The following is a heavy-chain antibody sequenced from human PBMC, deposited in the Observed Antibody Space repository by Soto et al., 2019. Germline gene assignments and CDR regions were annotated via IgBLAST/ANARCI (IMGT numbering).Heavy chain of an antibody. Sequence: PSETLSLTCGVSGDTISTGGYSWAWIRQPPGKALEWIGHTYHSGSTNYNPSLKSRVTISVDTSKNQFSLKLSSVTAADTAVYYCARALWGPAGHINWFDPWGQGTLVTVSS. J-gene: IGHJ5*02. V-gene: IGHV4-61*08. CDR2: TYHSGST. CDR3: ARALWGPAGHINWFDP. CDR1: GDTISTGGYS. D-gene: IGHD2-2*01.